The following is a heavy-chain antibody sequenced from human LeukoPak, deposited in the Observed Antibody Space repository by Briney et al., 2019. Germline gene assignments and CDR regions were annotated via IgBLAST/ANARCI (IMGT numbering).Heavy chain of an antibody. J-gene: IGHJ4*02. CDR1: GFTFSNFW. D-gene: IGHD3-10*01. V-gene: IGHV3-7*01. CDR3: AIQKADLITMIRGIIAY. Sequence: GGSLRLSCAASGFTFSNFWMTWVRQAPGKGLEWVANIKQDGSEKYYVDSVKGRFTISRDNAKNSLFLQMNSLRAEDTAVYYCAIQKADLITMIRGIIAYWGQGTLVTVSS. CDR2: IKQDGSEK.